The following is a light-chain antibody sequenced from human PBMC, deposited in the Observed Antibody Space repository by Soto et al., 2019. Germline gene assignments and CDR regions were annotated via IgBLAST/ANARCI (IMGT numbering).Light chain of an antibody. Sequence: EIVLTQSPATLSLSPGERATLSCRASQSVSSYLAWYQQKPGQAPRLLIYGASNRATGIPARFSGSGSGTDFTLTISSLEPDDFAVYYCQQRSSWFTFGQGTKLEIK. CDR1: QSVSSY. J-gene: IGKJ2*01. V-gene: IGKV3-11*01. CDR3: QQRSSWFT. CDR2: GAS.